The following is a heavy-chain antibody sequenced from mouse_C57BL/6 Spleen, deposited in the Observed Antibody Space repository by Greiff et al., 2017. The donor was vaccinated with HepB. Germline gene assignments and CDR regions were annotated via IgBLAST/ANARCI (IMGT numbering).Heavy chain of an antibody. CDR3: ARGAVFDY. CDR1: GYAFSSSW. D-gene: IGHD3-3*01. CDR2: IYPGDGDT. V-gene: IGHV1-82*01. Sequence: VKLQQSGPELVKPGASVKISCKASGYAFSSSWMNWVKQRPGKGLEWIGRIYPGDGDTNYNGKFKGKATLTADKSSSTAYMQLSSLTSEDSAVYFCARGAVFDYWGQGTTLTVSS. J-gene: IGHJ2*01.